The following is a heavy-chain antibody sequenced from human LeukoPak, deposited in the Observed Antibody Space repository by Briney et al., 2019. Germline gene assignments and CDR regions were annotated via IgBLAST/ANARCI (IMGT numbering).Heavy chain of an antibody. J-gene: IGHJ6*03. Sequence: SETLSLTCAVYGGSFSGYYWSWIRQPPGKGLEWIGEINHSVSTNYNPSLKSRVTISVDTSKNQLSLQLRPVTGADTAVYYCESGRGGSYQAKYYYYYYYMEVWGKGTTVTVSS. CDR1: GGSFSGYY. D-gene: IGHD1-26*01. V-gene: IGHV4-34*01. CDR2: INHSVST. CDR3: ESGRGGSYQAKYYYYYYYMEV.